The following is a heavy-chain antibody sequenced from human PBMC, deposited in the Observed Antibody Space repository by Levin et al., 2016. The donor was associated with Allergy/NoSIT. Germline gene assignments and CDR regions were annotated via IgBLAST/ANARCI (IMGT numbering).Heavy chain of an antibody. CDR3: ARGAD. J-gene: IGHJ4*02. Sequence: GESLKISCGASGFTVSNNYMSWLRLTPGKRPEWVSVIYAGGGTDYADSVKGRFTISRDNSKNMLYLQMNNLKVEDTAVYYCARGADWGQGTLVTVSS. CDR2: IYAGGGT. CDR1: GFTVSNNY. V-gene: IGHV3-66*01.